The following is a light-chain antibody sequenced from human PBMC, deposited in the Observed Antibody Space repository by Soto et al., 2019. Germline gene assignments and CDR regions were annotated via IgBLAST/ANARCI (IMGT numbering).Light chain of an antibody. CDR3: QQYGSWYT. Sequence: EIVLTQSPGTLSLSPGERATLSCRASQSVSSSYLAWYQQKPGQAPRLLIYGASSRATGIPDRFSGSGSGTDCTLIISRLEPEDFAVYYCQQYGSWYTFGQGTKLEIK. V-gene: IGKV3-20*01. CDR1: QSVSSSY. J-gene: IGKJ2*01. CDR2: GAS.